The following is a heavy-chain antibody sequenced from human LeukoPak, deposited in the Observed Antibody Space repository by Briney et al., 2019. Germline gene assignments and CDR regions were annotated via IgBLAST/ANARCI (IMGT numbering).Heavy chain of an antibody. D-gene: IGHD2-2*02. J-gene: IGHJ6*02. Sequence: ASVKVSCKASGYTFTSYGISWVRQATGQGLEWMGWMNPNSGNTGYAQKFQGRVTMTRNTSISTAYMELSSLRSEDTAVYYCARKDIVVVPAAILVDYYYYGMDVWGQGTTVTVSS. CDR3: ARKDIVVVPAAILVDYYYYGMDV. CDR1: GYTFTSYG. V-gene: IGHV1-8*02. CDR2: MNPNSGNT.